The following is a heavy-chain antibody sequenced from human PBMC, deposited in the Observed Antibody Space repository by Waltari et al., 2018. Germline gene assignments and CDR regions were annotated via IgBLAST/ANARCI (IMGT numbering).Heavy chain of an antibody. D-gene: IGHD2-15*01. CDR3: ARWAVVPYYFDY. J-gene: IGHJ4*02. CDR1: GGSFSGYY. V-gene: IGHV4-34*01. Sequence: QVQLQQWGAGLLKPSETLSLTCAVYGGSFSGYYWSWIRQPPGKGLEWIGEINHSGSTNYNPSLKSRVTISVDTSKNQFSLKLSSVTAADTAVYYCARWAVVPYYFDYWGQGTLVTVSS. CDR2: INHSGST.